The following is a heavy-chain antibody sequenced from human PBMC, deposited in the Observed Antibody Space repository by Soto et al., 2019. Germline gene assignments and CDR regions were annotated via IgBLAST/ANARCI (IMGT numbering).Heavy chain of an antibody. CDR1: GFTFSTYW. J-gene: IGHJ5*02. CDR3: ARDGHCITISCYGNWFDP. V-gene: IGHV3-74*01. D-gene: IGHD2-2*01. CDR2: INSDASHT. Sequence: PGGSLRLSCAASGFTFSTYWMHWIRQVPGKGLEWVSRINSDASHTYYADSVKGRFTISRDNAKNTLHLEMNSLRAEDTAVYYCARDGHCITISCYGNWFDPWGQGTLVTVSS.